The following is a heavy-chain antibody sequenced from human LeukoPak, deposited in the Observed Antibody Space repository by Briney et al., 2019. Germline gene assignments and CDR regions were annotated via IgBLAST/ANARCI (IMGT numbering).Heavy chain of an antibody. CDR1: GGSISSGGYY. CDR3: ARTMLAHYGMDV. CDR2: IYYSGST. J-gene: IGHJ6*02. V-gene: IGHV4-31*03. Sequence: SQTLSLTCTVPGGSISSGGYYWSWIRQHPGKGLEWIGYIYYSGSTYYNPSLKSRVTISVDTSKNQFSLKLSSVTAADTAVYYCARTMLAHYGMDVWGQGTTVTVSS. D-gene: IGHD3-16*01.